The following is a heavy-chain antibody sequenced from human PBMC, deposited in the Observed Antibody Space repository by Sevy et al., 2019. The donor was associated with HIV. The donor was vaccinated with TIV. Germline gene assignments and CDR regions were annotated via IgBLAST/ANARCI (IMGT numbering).Heavy chain of an antibody. CDR1: GGTFSSYA. CDR3: AGELYYYDSSGYMGPSAY. Sequence: ASVKVSCKASGGTFSSYAISWVRQAPGQGLEWMGRIIPILGIANYAQKFQGRVTITADKSTSTAYMELSSLRSEDTAVYYCAGELYYYDSSGYMGPSAYWGQGTLVTVSS. V-gene: IGHV1-69*04. CDR2: IIPILGIA. J-gene: IGHJ4*02. D-gene: IGHD3-22*01.